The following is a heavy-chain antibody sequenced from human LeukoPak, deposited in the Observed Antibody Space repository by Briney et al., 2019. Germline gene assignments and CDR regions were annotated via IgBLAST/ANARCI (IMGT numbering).Heavy chain of an antibody. D-gene: IGHD5-24*01. J-gene: IGHJ3*02. CDR2: IIPIFGRA. CDR3: ARDGWLQLHAFDI. V-gene: IGHV1-69*13. Sequence: SVKVSCKASGYTFTNYGINWVRQAPGQGLEWMGGIIPIFGRAKYAQKFQGRVTITADESTSTAYMEVNSMRSEDTAVYYCARDGWLQLHAFDIWGQGTMVTVSS. CDR1: GYTFTNYG.